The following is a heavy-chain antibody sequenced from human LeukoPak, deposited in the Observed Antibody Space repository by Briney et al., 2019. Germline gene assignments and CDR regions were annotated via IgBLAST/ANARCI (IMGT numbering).Heavy chain of an antibody. CDR1: GFTVSTNY. CDR3: MLGSGSYDSSDFDY. Sequence: GGSLRLSCAASGFTVSTNYMTWVRQAPGKGLEWVGRIKSKTNGGTTEYAAPVKGRFTILRDDSKNTLYLQMNSLKTEDTAVYYCMLGSGSYDSSDFDYWGQGTLVTVSS. V-gene: IGHV3-15*07. J-gene: IGHJ4*02. D-gene: IGHD3-22*01. CDR2: IKSKTNGGTT.